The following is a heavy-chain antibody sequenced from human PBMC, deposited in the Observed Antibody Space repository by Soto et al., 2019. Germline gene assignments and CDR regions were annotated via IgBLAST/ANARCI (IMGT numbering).Heavy chain of an antibody. D-gene: IGHD2-2*01. CDR1: GFTVSSNY. CDR2: IYSGGST. J-gene: IGHJ4*02. V-gene: IGHV3-53*01. CDR3: ARDLVEMGFDY. Sequence: LRLSCAASGFTVSSNYMSWVRQAPGKGLEWVSVIYSGGSTYYADSVKGRFTISRDNSKNTLYLQMNSLRAEDTAVYYCARDLVEMGFDYWGQGTLVTVSS.